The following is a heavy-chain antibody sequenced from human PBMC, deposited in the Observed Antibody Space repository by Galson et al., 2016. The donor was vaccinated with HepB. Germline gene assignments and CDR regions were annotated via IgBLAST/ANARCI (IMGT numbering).Heavy chain of an antibody. CDR2: IYYSGRT. Sequence: SETLSLTCTVSGASISGYYLSWIRQPPGKGLEWIGYIYYSGRTNYNPSLKSRVTISVDTSKNQFSLKLSSVTAADTAVYYCAREYSGGWYGFHYGMDVWGQGTTVTVSS. D-gene: IGHD6-19*01. CDR1: GASISGYY. J-gene: IGHJ6*02. CDR3: AREYSGGWYGFHYGMDV. V-gene: IGHV4-59*01.